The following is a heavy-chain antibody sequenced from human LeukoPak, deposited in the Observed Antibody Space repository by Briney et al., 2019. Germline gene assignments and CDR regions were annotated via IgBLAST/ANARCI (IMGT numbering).Heavy chain of an antibody. CDR2: IYYSGST. CDR1: GGSISSYY. Sequence: SETLSLTCTVSGGSISSYYWSWIRQPPGKGLEWLGYIYYSGSTNYNPSLKSRVTISVDTSKNQFSLKLSSVTAADTAVYYCATAGGSYYHWDQGTLVTVSS. CDR3: ATAGGSYYH. J-gene: IGHJ5*02. V-gene: IGHV4-59*01. D-gene: IGHD1-26*01.